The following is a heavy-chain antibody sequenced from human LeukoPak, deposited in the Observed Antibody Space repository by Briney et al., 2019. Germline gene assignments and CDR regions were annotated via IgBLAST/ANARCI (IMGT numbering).Heavy chain of an antibody. D-gene: IGHD3-10*01. Sequence: SETLSLTCTVSGGSISSGSYYWSWIRQPAGKELEWIGRVYTSGSTNYNPSLKSRVTISVDTSKNQFSLKLSSVTAADTAVYYCAVMVRGTSSWFDPWGQGTLVTVSS. CDR3: AVMVRGTSSWFDP. J-gene: IGHJ5*02. V-gene: IGHV4-61*02. CDR1: GGSISSGSYY. CDR2: VYTSGST.